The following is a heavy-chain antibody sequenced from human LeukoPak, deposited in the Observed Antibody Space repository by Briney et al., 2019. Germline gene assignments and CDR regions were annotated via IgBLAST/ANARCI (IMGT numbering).Heavy chain of an antibody. CDR3: ARLPGIVATIERYFDY. CDR2: ISSSSSTI. D-gene: IGHD5-12*01. Sequence: GGSLRLSCAASGFTFSSYSMNWVRQAPGKGLEWVSYISSSSSTIYYADSVKGRFTISRDNAKNSLYLQMNSLRAEDTAVYYCARLPGIVATIERYFDYWGQGTLVTVSS. CDR1: GFTFSSYS. V-gene: IGHV3-48*01. J-gene: IGHJ4*02.